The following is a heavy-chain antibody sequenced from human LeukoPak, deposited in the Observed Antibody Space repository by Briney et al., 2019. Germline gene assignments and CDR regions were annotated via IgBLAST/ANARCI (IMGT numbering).Heavy chain of an antibody. V-gene: IGHV3-9*01. CDR3: AKDRYCTSSSCPIDY. CDR1: GYSFDEYA. CDR2: INWKSDKI. D-gene: IGHD2-2*01. J-gene: IGHJ4*02. Sequence: PGGSLRLSCAGSGYSFDEYAMHWVRQAPGKGLEWVSGINWKSDKIGYADSVKGRFTISRDNSKNSLYLQMNSLRVEDTALYYCAKDRYCTSSSCPIDYWGQGTMVTVSP.